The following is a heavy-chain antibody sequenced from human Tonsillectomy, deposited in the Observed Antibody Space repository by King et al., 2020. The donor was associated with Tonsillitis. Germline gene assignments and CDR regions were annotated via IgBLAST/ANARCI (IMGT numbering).Heavy chain of an antibody. Sequence: ITLKESGPTLVKPTQTLTLTCTFSGFSLSTSGVGVGWIRQPPGKALEWLALIYWDDDKRYSPSLKSRLTIAKDNSKNQVGLTMTNMDPWDTATYYCAPRLTMFTFGGVDAFDIWGQGTMVTVSS. CDR1: GFSLSTSGVG. J-gene: IGHJ3*02. CDR2: IYWDDDK. V-gene: IGHV2-5*02. CDR3: APRLTMFTFGGVDAFDI. D-gene: IGHD3-16*01.